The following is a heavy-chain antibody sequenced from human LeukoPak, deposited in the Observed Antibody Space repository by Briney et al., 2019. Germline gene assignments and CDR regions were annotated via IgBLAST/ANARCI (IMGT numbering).Heavy chain of an antibody. D-gene: IGHD3-3*01. CDR2: TYYRSKWYN. CDR3: ARDRPEDFWSGPHPFDI. V-gene: IGHV6-1*01. J-gene: IGHJ3*02. CDR1: GDSVSSNSAA. Sequence: SQTLSLTCAISGDSVSSNSAAWNWIRQSPSRGLEWLGRTYYRSKWYNDYAVSVKSRITINPDTSKNQFSLQLNSVTPEDTAVYYCARDRPEDFWSGPHPFDIWGQGTMVTVSS.